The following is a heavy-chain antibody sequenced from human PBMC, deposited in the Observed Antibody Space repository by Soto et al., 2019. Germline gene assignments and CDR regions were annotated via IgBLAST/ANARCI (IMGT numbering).Heavy chain of an antibody. J-gene: IGHJ3*02. CDR2: IYPGDSDT. CDR3: ARGYYDSSGYDYAFDI. D-gene: IGHD3-22*01. Sequence: GESLKISCKGSGYSFTSYWIGWVRQMPGKGLEWMGIIYPGDSDTRYSPSFQGQVTISADKSISTAYLQWSSLKASDTAMYYCARGYYDSSGYDYAFDIWGQGTMVTVSS. V-gene: IGHV5-51*01. CDR1: GYSFTSYW.